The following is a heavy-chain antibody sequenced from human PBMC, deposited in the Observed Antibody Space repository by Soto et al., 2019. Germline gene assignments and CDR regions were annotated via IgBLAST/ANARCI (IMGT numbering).Heavy chain of an antibody. CDR2: IDPSDSYT. D-gene: IGHD1-26*01. CDR1: GYSFTSYW. CDR3: ARHRWEYYYYYGMDV. Sequence: GESLKISCKGSGYSFTSYWISWVRQMPGKGLEWVGRIDPSDSYTNYSPSFQGHVTISADKSISTAYLQWSSLKASDTAMYYCARHRWEYYYYYGMDVWGQGTTVTVSS. J-gene: IGHJ6*02. V-gene: IGHV5-10-1*01.